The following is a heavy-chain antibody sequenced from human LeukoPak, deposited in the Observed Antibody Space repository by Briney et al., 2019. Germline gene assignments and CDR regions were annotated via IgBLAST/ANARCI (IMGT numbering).Heavy chain of an antibody. CDR1: GGSFSGYY. V-gene: IGHV4-34*01. CDR3: ARGLYPYNVRYFDN. CDR2: INHYGSI. D-gene: IGHD1-14*01. J-gene: IGHJ4*02. Sequence: SETLSLTCAVYGGSFSGYYWSWIRQPPGKGLEWIGEINHYGSINYNPSLKSRVTISVDTSKNQFSLRLSSVTAADAAVYYCARGLYPYNVRYFDNWGQGTLVTVSS.